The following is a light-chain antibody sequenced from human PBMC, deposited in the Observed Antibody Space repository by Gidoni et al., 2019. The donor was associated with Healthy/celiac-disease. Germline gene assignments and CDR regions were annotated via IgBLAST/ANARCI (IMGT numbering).Light chain of an antibody. V-gene: IGKV1-39*01. CDR3: QQSYSTPLT. CDR1: QSISSY. CDR2: AAS. J-gene: IGKJ4*01. Sequence: SVGDRVTITCRASQSISSYLNWYQQKPGKAPKLLIYAASSLQSGVPSRFSGSGSGTDFTLTISSLQPEDFATYYCQQSYSTPLTFGGGTKVEIK.